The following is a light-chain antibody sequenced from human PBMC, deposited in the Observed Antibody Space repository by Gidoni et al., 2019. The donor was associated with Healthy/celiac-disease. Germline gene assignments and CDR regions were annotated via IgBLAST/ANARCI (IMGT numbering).Light chain of an antibody. CDR1: QSISSY. CDR3: QQSYSTHIT. J-gene: IGKJ5*01. Sequence: DIQMIQSPPSLSASVGEIDPNTCRASQSISSYLNWYQQKPGKTPNLLICSASNLQSGVPSMFSGSGSGTDFTLTSSSLQPEDFTTYCFQQSYSTHITFGQGTRLEIK. V-gene: IGKV1-39*01. CDR2: SAS.